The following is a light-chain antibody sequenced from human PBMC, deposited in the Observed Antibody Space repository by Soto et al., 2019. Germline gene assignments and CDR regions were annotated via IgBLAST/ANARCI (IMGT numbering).Light chain of an antibody. CDR1: QSISIW. J-gene: IGKJ1*01. V-gene: IGKV1-5*03. CDR3: QQYNSYSRT. CDR2: KAS. Sequence: DIQMTQSPSTLSASVGDRVTITCRASQSISIWLAWYQQKPGKAPKLLIYKASSLESGVPSRFSGSGSGTEFTLTISSLQPDDFATYYCQQYNSYSRTFGQGTKVDIK.